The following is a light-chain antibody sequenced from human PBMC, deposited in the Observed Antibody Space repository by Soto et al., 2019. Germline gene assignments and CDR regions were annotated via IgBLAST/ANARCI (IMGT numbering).Light chain of an antibody. CDR3: QQYASSPLT. Sequence: EIVLTQSPGTLSLSPGERATLSCRASQSVSSSYLAWYQQKPGQAPRLLIYGASSRATGIPDRFSGSGSGTDFTVTISRLEPEDFAVNYCQQYASSPLTFGGGTKVEIK. J-gene: IGKJ4*01. CDR1: QSVSSSY. CDR2: GAS. V-gene: IGKV3-20*01.